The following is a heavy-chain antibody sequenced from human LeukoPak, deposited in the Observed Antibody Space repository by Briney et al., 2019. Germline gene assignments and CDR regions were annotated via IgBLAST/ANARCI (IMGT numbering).Heavy chain of an antibody. Sequence: SETLSLTCAVYGGSFSGYYWSWIRQPPGKGLEWIGEINHSGSTNYNPSLKSRVTISVDTSKNQFSLKLSSVTAADTAVYYCARVKVVVVPAAMDYWGQGTPVTVSS. CDR3: ARVKVVVVPAAMDY. V-gene: IGHV4-34*01. CDR2: INHSGST. D-gene: IGHD2-2*01. J-gene: IGHJ4*02. CDR1: GGSFSGYY.